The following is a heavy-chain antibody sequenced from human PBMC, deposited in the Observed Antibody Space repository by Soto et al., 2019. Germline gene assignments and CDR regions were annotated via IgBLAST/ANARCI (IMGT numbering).Heavy chain of an antibody. Sequence: QMHLVESGGGVVQPGMSLRLSCAVSGFTFTNHGIHWVRQAPGKGLEWVADISYNGIDKWYADSVKGRFTISRDNFGDTAYLQMNGLRPEDTAVYYCASGEGRKGHDTRLDYWGQVTLVTVSS. CDR3: ASGEGRKGHDTRLDY. CDR1: GFTFTNHG. J-gene: IGHJ4*02. V-gene: IGHV3-30*03. CDR2: ISYNGIDK. D-gene: IGHD3-10*01.